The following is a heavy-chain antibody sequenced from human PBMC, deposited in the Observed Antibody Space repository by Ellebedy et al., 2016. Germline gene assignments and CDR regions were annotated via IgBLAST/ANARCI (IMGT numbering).Heavy chain of an antibody. CDR2: ISGGSTYR. Sequence: GESLKISCAASGFTFSDYQMNWIRQAPGRGLEWVSYISGGSTYRSNIGSVKGRFTISRDNGKNLLSLQMNNLRAEDTAVYFCARGSGYYYDNWGQGTPVTVSS. D-gene: IGHD3-22*01. CDR3: ARGSGYYYDN. CDR1: GFTFSDYQ. J-gene: IGHJ4*02. V-gene: IGHV3-11*06.